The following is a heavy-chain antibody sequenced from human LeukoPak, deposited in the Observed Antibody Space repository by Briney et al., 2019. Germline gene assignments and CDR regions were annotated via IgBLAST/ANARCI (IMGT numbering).Heavy chain of an antibody. V-gene: IGHV4-61*08. CDR2: IYYSGST. Sequence: SQTLSLTCTVSGGSISSGGYYWSWIRQPPGKGLEWIGYIYYSGSTNYNPSLKSRVIISVDTSKNQFSLKLSSVTAADTAVYYCARDRSGDGWRYFDYWGQGTLVTVSS. D-gene: IGHD5-24*01. CDR3: ARDRSGDGWRYFDY. CDR1: GGSISSGGYY. J-gene: IGHJ4*02.